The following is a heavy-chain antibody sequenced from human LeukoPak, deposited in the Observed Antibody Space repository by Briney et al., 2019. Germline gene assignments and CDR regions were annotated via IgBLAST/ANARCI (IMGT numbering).Heavy chain of an antibody. V-gene: IGHV3-15*01. J-gene: IGHJ4*02. D-gene: IGHD3-10*01. CDR2: IKRKTEGGTA. CDR1: GFTFSNAW. CDR3: TTGNFGPY. Sequence: GGSLRLSCAGSGFTFSNAWMSWVRQAPGKGLEWVGRIKRKTEGGTADYVAPVKGRFIISRDDSKNTLYLQMNSLKTEDTAFYYCTTGNFGPYWGQGTLVTVSS.